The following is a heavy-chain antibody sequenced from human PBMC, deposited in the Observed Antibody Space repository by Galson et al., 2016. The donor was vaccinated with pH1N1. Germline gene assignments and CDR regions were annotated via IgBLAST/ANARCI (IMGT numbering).Heavy chain of an antibody. CDR2: IHNSGNT. CDR1: GGSINSNGNY. Sequence: TLSLTCTVSGGSINSNGNYWSWIRQLPGKGLEWIGYIHNSGNTYYNPSLKSRVTISVDTSRNQFSLKLSSVTAADTAVYYCAGDHGEVYGSNLYYYGLDIWGQGTTVTVSS. D-gene: IGHD4-23*01. V-gene: IGHV4-31*03. J-gene: IGHJ6*02. CDR3: AGDHGEVYGSNLYYYGLDI.